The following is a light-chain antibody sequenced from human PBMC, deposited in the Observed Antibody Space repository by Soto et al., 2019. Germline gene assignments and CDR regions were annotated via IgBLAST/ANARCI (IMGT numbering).Light chain of an antibody. CDR1: SSDVGAYNY. Sequence: QSVLTQPASVSGSPGQSITISCTGTSSDVGAYNYVSWFQQHPGKAPKLIIYEVSNRPSGVSNRFSGSKSGNTASLTISGLQAEDEADYYCSSYTTSSTLVVFGGGTKLTVL. V-gene: IGLV2-14*01. J-gene: IGLJ2*01. CDR3: SSYTTSSTLVV. CDR2: EVS.